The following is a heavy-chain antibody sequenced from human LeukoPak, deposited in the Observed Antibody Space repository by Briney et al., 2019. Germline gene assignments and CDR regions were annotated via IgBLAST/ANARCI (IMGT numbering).Heavy chain of an antibody. Sequence: GGSLRLSCAASGFTVSSNYMSWVRQAPGKGLEWVSVIYSGGSTYYADSVKGRFTISRDNSKNTLYLQMNGLRAEDTAVYYCAKDRGSMVRGVYWFDPWGQGTLVTVSS. CDR2: IYSGGST. CDR3: AKDRGSMVRGVYWFDP. V-gene: IGHV3-53*05. CDR1: GFTVSSNY. D-gene: IGHD3-10*01. J-gene: IGHJ5*02.